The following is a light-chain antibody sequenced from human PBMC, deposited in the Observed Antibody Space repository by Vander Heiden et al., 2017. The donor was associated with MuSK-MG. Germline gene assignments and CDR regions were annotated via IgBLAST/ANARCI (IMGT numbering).Light chain of an antibody. CDR2: GAS. J-gene: IGKJ4*01. CDR3: QQHKNWPPLT. Sequence: EIVMTQSPATLSVSPGERATLSCRASQSVSSNLAWYQQKPGQAPRLLIYGASTRTTDIPARFSGSGYGTEFTLTISSRQSEDFAVYYCQQHKNWPPLTFGGGTKVEIK. V-gene: IGKV3-15*01. CDR1: QSVSSN.